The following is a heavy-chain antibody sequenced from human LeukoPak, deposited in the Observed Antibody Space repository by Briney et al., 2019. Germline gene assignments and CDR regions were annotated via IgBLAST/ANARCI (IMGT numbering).Heavy chain of an antibody. CDR2: IYTSGST. CDR1: GGSISSYY. J-gene: IGHJ4*02. Sequence: PSETQSLTCTVSGGSISSYYWSWIRQPAGKGLEWIGRIYTSGSTNYNPSLKSRVTMSVDTSKNQFSLKLSSVTAADTAVYYCATSESQTKFDYWGQGTLVTASS. V-gene: IGHV4-4*07. D-gene: IGHD1/OR15-1a*01. CDR3: ATSESQTKFDY.